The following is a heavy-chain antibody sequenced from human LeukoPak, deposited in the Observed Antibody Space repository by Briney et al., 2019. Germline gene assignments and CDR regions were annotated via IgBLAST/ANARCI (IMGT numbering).Heavy chain of an antibody. D-gene: IGHD3-10*01. V-gene: IGHV1-18*01. CDR1: GYTFTSYG. CDR2: ISAYNGNT. CDR3: VKDHSNALLRFGELIRKTRDGYFDY. Sequence: ASVKVSCKASGYTFTSYGISWVRQAPGQGLEWMGWISAYNGNTNYAQKLQGRVTMTTDTSTSTAYMELRSLRSDDTAVYYCVKDHSNALLRFGELIRKTRDGYFDYWGQGTLVTVSS. J-gene: IGHJ4*02.